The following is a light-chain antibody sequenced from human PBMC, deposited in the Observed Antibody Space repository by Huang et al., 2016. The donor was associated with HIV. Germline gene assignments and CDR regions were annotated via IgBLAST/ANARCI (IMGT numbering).Light chain of an antibody. J-gene: IGKJ1*01. V-gene: IGKV1-27*01. CDR3: QKYDSAPRT. CDR2: VAS. CDR1: QVIGNS. Sequence: DIQMTQSPSSLSAFVGDTVTITCRASQVIGNSLAWYQQKPGRPPKLLIYVASTLQSGGPSRFSGSGSGTDFTLTITNFQTEDIATYYCQKYDSAPRTFGQGTRVEV.